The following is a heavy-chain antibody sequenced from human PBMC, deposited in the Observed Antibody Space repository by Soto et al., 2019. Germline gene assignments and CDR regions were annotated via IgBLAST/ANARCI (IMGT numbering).Heavy chain of an antibody. V-gene: IGHV3-48*01. CDR1: GFTFSSYS. D-gene: IGHD1-7*01. Sequence: GGSLRLSCAASGFTFSSYSMNWVRQAPGKGLEWVSYISSSSSTIYYADSVKGRFTISRDNAKNSLYLQMNSLRAEDTAVYYCARDGAFLGNWNYGWFDPWGQGTLVTVSS. CDR3: ARDGAFLGNWNYGWFDP. J-gene: IGHJ5*02. CDR2: ISSSSSTI.